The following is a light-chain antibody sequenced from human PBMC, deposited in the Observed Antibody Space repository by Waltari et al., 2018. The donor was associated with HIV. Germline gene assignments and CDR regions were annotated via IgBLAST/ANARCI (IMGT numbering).Light chain of an antibody. Sequence: QSVLTQPPSASGAPGQRVAISCSGSSSNIGINPVNWYVQFPGTAPRLLVFTNRQRPQGVPDRFSGSKSGTSASLAISGLQSEDEADYYCAAWDDSLIALVFGGGTKLTVL. V-gene: IGLV1-44*01. J-gene: IGLJ3*02. CDR1: SSNIGINP. CDR2: TNR. CDR3: AAWDDSLIALV.